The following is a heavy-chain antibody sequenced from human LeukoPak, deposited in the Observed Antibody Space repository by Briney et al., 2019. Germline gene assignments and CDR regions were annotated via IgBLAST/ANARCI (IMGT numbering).Heavy chain of an antibody. D-gene: IGHD3-22*01. CDR3: ARRAYYDSSGYHPTSGYFDL. V-gene: IGHV4-4*08. CDR2: IYSSGIT. J-gene: IGHJ2*01. Sequence: VRSSETLSLTCTVSGGSMFSYYWNWIRQPPGRGLEWIGYIYSSGITNYSPSLRSRGTISVATSRNQFSLRLTSVTAADTAIYYYARRAYYDSSGYHPTSGYFDLWGRGTLVTVSS. CDR1: GGSMFSYY.